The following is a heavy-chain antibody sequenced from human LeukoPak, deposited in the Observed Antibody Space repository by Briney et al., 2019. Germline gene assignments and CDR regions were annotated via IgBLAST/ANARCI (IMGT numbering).Heavy chain of an antibody. CDR1: GFTFEASA. D-gene: IGHD5-12*01. Sequence: PGGSLRLSCAASGFTFEASAMSWVRQAPGKGLEWVSAISGSGGSTYYADSVKGRFTISRDNSKNTLYLQMNSLRAEDTAVYYCAKLYSGYDYYFDYWGQGTLVTVSS. J-gene: IGHJ4*02. CDR2: ISGSGGST. V-gene: IGHV3-23*01. CDR3: AKLYSGYDYYFDY.